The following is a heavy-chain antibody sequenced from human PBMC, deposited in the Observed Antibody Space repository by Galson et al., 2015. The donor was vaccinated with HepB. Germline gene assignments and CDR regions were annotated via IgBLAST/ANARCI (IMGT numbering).Heavy chain of an antibody. V-gene: IGHV5-51*01. D-gene: IGHD3-16*01. CDR2: FYPVDSDT. CDR3: ARVLYGIDAFDI. Sequence: QSGAEVKKPGESLKISCKGSGYSFTNYWIGWVRQMPGKGLEWMGIFYPVDSDTRYSPSFQGQVTISVDKSISTAYVQWSSLKASDTAIYYCARVLYGIDAFDIWGQGTMVTVSS. CDR1: GYSFTNYW. J-gene: IGHJ3*02.